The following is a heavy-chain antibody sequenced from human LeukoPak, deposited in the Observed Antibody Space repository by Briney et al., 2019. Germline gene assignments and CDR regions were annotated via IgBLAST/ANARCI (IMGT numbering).Heavy chain of an antibody. CDR2: IWYDGSNK. CDR1: GFTFSSYA. D-gene: IGHD5-18*01. J-gene: IGHJ6*02. CDR3: ARVAPYSYGNYYGMDV. V-gene: IGHV3-33*08. Sequence: PGGSLRLSCAASGFTFSSYAMSWVRQAPGKGLEWVAVIWYDGSNKYYADSVKGRFTISRDNSKNTLYLQMNSLRAEDTAVYYCARVAPYSYGNYYGMDVWGQGTTVTVSS.